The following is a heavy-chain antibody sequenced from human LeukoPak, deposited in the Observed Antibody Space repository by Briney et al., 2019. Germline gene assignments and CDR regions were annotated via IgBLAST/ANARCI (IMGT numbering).Heavy chain of an antibody. CDR2: TSHGESYK. D-gene: IGHD3-22*01. J-gene: IGHJ6*02. CDR3: ARDRLFYFHSPDYRAGYFYAMDV. CDR1: GFTFNTYP. Sequence: GGSLRLSCSASGFTFNTYPMHWVRQSPGKGLEWVAVTSHGESYKFYAESVKGRFTISRDNSNNTLYLQMNTLRPEDTSVYYCARDRLFYFHSPDYRAGYFYAMDVWGQGTTVTVSS. V-gene: IGHV3-30-3*01.